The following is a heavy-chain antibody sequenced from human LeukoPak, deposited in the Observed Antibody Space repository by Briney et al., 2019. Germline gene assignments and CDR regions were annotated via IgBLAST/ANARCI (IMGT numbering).Heavy chain of an antibody. Sequence: SETLSLTCRVSGASLSTSPYYWGWIRQPPGKGLEWIGNIYYTGSTYYNVSLNSRVTISIDTSKNLFSLGLNSMTAADTAVYYCASLRERSYYARGFDYWGQGTLVTVSS. D-gene: IGHD1-26*01. CDR1: GASLSTSPYY. V-gene: IGHV4-39*01. J-gene: IGHJ4*02. CDR3: ASLRERSYYARGFDY. CDR2: IYYTGST.